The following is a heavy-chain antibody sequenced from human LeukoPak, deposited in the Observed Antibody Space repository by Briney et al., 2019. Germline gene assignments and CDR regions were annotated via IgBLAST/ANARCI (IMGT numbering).Heavy chain of an antibody. Sequence: ASVKVSCKSSGYTFTSYDINWVRHATGQGLEWMGWMNPNSSNTGYAQKFQGRVTMTRNTSISTAYMELSSLRSEDTAVYYCARHYSSSSWIDYWGQGTLVTVSS. V-gene: IGHV1-8*01. D-gene: IGHD6-6*01. CDR2: MNPNSSNT. J-gene: IGHJ4*02. CDR3: ARHYSSSSWIDY. CDR1: GYTFTSYD.